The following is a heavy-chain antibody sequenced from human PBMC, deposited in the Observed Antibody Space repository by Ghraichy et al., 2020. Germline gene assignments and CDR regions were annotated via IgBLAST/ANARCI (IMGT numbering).Heavy chain of an antibody. CDR1: GYSFASNW. Sequence: GESLNISCKASGYSFASNWVGWVRQMRGEGLQWMGIIYPDNFETRYSPSFPGQVTISADRSINTAYLQWSSLKTSDTAIYYCATMRGYYYGLDVWGQGTTVTVS. J-gene: IGHJ6*02. CDR3: ATMRGYYYGLDV. V-gene: IGHV5-51*01. CDR2: IYPDNFET.